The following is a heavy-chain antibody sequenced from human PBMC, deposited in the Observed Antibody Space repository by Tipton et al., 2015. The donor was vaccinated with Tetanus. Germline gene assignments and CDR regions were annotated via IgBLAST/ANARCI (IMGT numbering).Heavy chain of an antibody. D-gene: IGHD5-24*01. J-gene: IGHJ4*02. CDR1: GGSIRSDNYS. V-gene: IGHV4-61*01. Sequence: TLSLTCTVSGGSIRSDNYSWNWIRQPPGKGLEWLAYISYSGNTNYNPSLKSRVTISVDTSKNQFSLKLNSVTAADTAVYYCARGRDGYNYPFDYWGQGTLVIVSS. CDR2: ISYSGNT. CDR3: ARGRDGYNYPFDY.